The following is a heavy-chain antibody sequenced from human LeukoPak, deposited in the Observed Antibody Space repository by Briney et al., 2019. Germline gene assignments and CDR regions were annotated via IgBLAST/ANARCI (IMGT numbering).Heavy chain of an antibody. V-gene: IGHV3-66*04. CDR1: GFTITSNY. CDR3: AKHLTSVTTNFEY. D-gene: IGHD4-17*01. J-gene: IGHJ4*02. CDR2: TYIDGTT. Sequence: GGCLRLSCAASGFTITSNYMSWVRQAPGKGLEWVSITYIDGTTYYADSEKGHSTISRDNSKNTLYLQMNSLRAEDTAVYYCAKHLTSVTTNFEYWGQGTLVTISS.